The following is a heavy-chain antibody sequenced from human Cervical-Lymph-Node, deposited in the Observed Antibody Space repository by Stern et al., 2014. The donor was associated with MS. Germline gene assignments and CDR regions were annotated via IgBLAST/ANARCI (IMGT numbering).Heavy chain of an antibody. CDR3: SRDADGYSLVFGY. CDR2: IHNSGTT. J-gene: IGHJ4*02. D-gene: IGHD5-24*01. V-gene: IGHV4-30-4*01. Sequence: QVQLQESGPGLVKPSQTLSLTCAVTGGSISSAEYYWIWIRQSPGKGLEWIGYIHNSGTTYYNPSLKSRVTISVDTSKNQFSLKLRSVTAADTAVYYCSRDADGYSLVFGYWGRGTLVTVSS. CDR1: GGSISSAEYY.